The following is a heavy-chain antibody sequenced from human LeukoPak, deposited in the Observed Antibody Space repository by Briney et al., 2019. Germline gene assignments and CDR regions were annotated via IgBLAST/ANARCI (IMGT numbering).Heavy chain of an antibody. V-gene: IGHV3-30*04. CDR1: GFTFSSFP. J-gene: IGHJ2*01. Sequence: PGKSLRLSCAVSGFTFSSFPFHWVRQAPGKGLEWVAAISTDGSYKYHGDSVKGRFTISRDNLMNTLYLQMNGLRPEDTAVYYCARSLIPGRWYFDIGGRGTLVTVSS. CDR2: ISTDGSYK. D-gene: IGHD3-16*01. CDR3: ARSLIPGRWYFDI.